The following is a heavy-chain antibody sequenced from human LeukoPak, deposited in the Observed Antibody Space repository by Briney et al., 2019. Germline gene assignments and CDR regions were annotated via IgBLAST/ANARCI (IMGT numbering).Heavy chain of an antibody. J-gene: IGHJ3*02. CDR2: IRQDGSDK. CDR3: ARDPGDVAAAHDAFDI. Sequence: GGSLRLSCTVSGFTLSSYEMSWVRQAPGKGLEWVANIRQDGSDKFYVDSVKGRFTISRDNAQNSLYLQMNSLRAEDTAVYYCARDPGDVAAAHDAFDIWGQGTMVTVSS. V-gene: IGHV3-7*01. D-gene: IGHD2-15*01. CDR1: GFTLSSYE.